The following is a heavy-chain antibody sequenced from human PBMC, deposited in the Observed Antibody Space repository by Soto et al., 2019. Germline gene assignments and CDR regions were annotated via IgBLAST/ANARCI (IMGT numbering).Heavy chain of an antibody. D-gene: IGHD3-10*01. J-gene: IGHJ6*02. CDR1: GGSVSSNNYY. CDR3: ARDWQYYYGSGTLGMDV. CDR2: IYYSGST. V-gene: IGHV4-61*01. Sequence: SETLSLTCTVSGGSVSSNNYYWSWIRQPPGKGLEWIGYIYYSGSTKYNPSLKSRVTISVDTSKNQFSLKLSSVTAADTAVYYCARDWQYYYGSGTLGMDVWGQGTTVTVS.